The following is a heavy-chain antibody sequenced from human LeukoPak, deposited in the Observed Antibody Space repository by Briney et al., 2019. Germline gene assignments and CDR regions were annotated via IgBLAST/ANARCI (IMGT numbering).Heavy chain of an antibody. J-gene: IGHJ5*02. CDR2: IHDTRGT. CDR1: GDSMKNYY. Sequence: SSETLSLTCTVSGDSMKNYYWAWIRQPPGKGLEWIGYIHDTRGTNYNPYLKSRVTMSLDTSKNHFSLSLKSVTAADTAVYFCAGGIGYATSPADHLGQGTLVIVSS. D-gene: IGHD6-13*01. CDR3: AGGIGYATSPADH. V-gene: IGHV4-59*13.